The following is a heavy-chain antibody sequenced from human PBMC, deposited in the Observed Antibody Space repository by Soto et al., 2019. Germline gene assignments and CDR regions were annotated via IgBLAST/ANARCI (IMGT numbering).Heavy chain of an antibody. Sequence: SETLSLTCAVYGGSFSGYYWSWTRQPPGKGLEWIGEINHSGSTNYNPSLKSRVTISVDTSKNQFSLKLSSVTAADTAVYYCARGEKGFRIAAAGNLNRSKYNWFDPWGQGTLVTVSS. V-gene: IGHV4-34*01. CDR1: GGSFSGYY. CDR3: ARGEKGFRIAAAGNLNRSKYNWFDP. D-gene: IGHD6-13*01. J-gene: IGHJ5*02. CDR2: INHSGST.